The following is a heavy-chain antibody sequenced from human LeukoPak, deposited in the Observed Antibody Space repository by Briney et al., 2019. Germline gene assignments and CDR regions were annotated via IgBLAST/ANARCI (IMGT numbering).Heavy chain of an antibody. J-gene: IGHJ5*02. Sequence: SETLSLTCTVSGGSISSGSYYWSWIRQPAGKGLEWIGRIYTSGSTNYNPSLKSRVTISVDTSKNQFSLKLSSVTAADTAVYYCARAAMVRGVATWFDPWGQGTLVTVSS. CDR3: ARAAMVRGVATWFDP. V-gene: IGHV4-61*02. CDR2: IYTSGST. CDR1: GGSISSGSYY. D-gene: IGHD3-10*01.